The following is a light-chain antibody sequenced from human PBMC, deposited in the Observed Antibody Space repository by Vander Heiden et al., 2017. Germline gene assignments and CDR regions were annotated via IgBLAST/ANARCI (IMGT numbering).Light chain of an antibody. V-gene: IGLV1-47*01. CDR1: RSNLATNY. Sequence: QSVLTQPPSASGTPGQRVSIPCSGSRSNLATNYVYWYQQLPGTATKLLIYMSSQRPSGVPDRFSGSKSGTSASLAISGLRSEDEADYYCASWDESLSGVVFGGGTKLTVL. J-gene: IGLJ2*01. CDR2: MSS. CDR3: ASWDESLSGVV.